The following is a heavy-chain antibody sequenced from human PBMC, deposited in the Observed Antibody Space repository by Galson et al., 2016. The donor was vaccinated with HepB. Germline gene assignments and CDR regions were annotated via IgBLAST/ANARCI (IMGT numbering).Heavy chain of an antibody. Sequence: TLSLTCAVYGDSLTRGSFYWTWICQLPGKGLEWIGYIYHSGNSHYNPSLKSRVTMSVDTSKNQFSLNLTSVTAADTAVYYCARAPGSFDIWGRGTMVTVSS. J-gene: IGHJ3*02. CDR1: GDSLTRGSFY. CDR3: ARAPGSFDI. CDR2: IYHSGNS. V-gene: IGHV4-31*11.